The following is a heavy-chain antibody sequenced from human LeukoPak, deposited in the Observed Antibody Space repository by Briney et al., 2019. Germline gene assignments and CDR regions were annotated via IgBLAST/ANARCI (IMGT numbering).Heavy chain of an antibody. Sequence: SETLSLTCTVSGGSISSFYWSWIRQPAGKGLEWIGRIYTSGSTNYNPSLKSRVTMPVDTSKNQFSLKLSSVTAADTAVYYCARDFDVYYYYGMDVWGQGTTVTVSS. CDR3: ARDFDVYYYYGMDV. CDR2: IYTSGST. CDR1: GGSISSFY. J-gene: IGHJ6*02. D-gene: IGHD3-9*01. V-gene: IGHV4-4*07.